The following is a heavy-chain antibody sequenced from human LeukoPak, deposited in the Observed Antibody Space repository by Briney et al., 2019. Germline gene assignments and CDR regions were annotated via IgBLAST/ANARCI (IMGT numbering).Heavy chain of an antibody. J-gene: IGHJ3*02. CDR2: INHSGST. CDR3: AGGDREVFRYFGLVKLNAFYI. V-gene: IGHV4-34*01. Sequence: SETLSLTCAVYGGSFSGYYWSWVRQPPGKGLEWIGEINHSGSTNYNPSLKSRVTISVDTSKNQFSLKLSSVTAADTAVYYCAGGDREVFRYFGLVKLNAFYIWGQGTMVTISS. D-gene: IGHD3-9*01. CDR1: GGSFSGYY.